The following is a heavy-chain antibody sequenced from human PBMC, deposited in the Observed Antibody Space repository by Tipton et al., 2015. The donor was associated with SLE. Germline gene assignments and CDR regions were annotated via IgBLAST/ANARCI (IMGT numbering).Heavy chain of an antibody. J-gene: IGHJ3*02. D-gene: IGHD6-13*01. CDR3: ARLYSSSWSDAFDI. CDR2: IDHSGST. V-gene: IGHV4-34*01. CDR1: GGSFSGFY. Sequence: TLSLTCAVYGGSFSGFYWNWIRQPPGKGLEWIGEIDHSGSTNYNPSLKSRVTISVDTSKNQFSLKLSSVTAADTAVYYCARLYSSSWSDAFDIWGQGTMVTVSS.